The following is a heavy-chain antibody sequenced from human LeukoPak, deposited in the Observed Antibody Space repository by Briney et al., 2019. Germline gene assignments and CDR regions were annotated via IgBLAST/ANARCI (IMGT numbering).Heavy chain of an antibody. Sequence: ASVKVSCKASGYTFIDYYIHWARQAPGQGLEWMGWINPKSGDTNYAQKFQDRVTMTRDTSTSTGYMELRSLRSEDTAVYYCGRGIQSFDPWGQGTLVTVSS. V-gene: IGHV1-2*02. CDR1: GYTFIDYY. J-gene: IGHJ5*02. CDR2: INPKSGDT. CDR3: GRGIQSFDP.